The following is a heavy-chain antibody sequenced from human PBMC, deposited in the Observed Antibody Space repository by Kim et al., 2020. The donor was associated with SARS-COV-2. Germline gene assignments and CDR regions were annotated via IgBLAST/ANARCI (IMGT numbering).Heavy chain of an antibody. CDR3: ARDSRFYGDRFPYYYYYGMDV. D-gene: IGHD4-17*01. CDR2: IYYSGST. Sequence: SETLSLTCTVSGGSISSGDYYWSWIRQPPGKGLEWIGYIYYSGSTYYNPSLKSRVTISVDTSKNQFSLKLSSVTAADTAVYYCARDSRFYGDRFPYYYYYGMDVWGQGTTVTVSS. CDR1: GGSISSGDYY. V-gene: IGHV4-30-4*01. J-gene: IGHJ6*02.